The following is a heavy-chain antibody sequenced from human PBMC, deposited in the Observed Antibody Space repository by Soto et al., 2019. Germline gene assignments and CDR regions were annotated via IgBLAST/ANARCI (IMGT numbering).Heavy chain of an antibody. CDR3: ARAAATMVRGNWFDP. V-gene: IGHV4-31*03. CDR2: IYYSGST. D-gene: IGHD3-10*01. J-gene: IGHJ5*02. CDR1: GGSISSGGYY. Sequence: QVQLQESGPGLVKPSQTLSLTCTVSGGSISSGGYYWSWIRQHPGKGLEWIGYIYYSGSTYYNPSLTSRVTISVATSKNQFSLKLSSVTAADTAVYYCARAAATMVRGNWFDPWGQGTLVTVSS.